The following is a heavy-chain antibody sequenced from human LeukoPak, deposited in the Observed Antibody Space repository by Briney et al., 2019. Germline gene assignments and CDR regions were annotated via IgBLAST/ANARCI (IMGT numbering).Heavy chain of an antibody. V-gene: IGHV3-9*01. Sequence: GGSLRFSCAASGFTFDDYAMHWVRQAPGKGLEWVSGISWNSGSIGYADSVKGRFTISRDNAKNSLYLHMNSLRAEDTALYYCARDLGYCSSTSCYLSAPGVGYWGQGTLVTVSS. J-gene: IGHJ4*02. CDR3: ARDLGYCSSTSCYLSAPGVGY. D-gene: IGHD2-2*01. CDR2: ISWNSGSI. CDR1: GFTFDDYA.